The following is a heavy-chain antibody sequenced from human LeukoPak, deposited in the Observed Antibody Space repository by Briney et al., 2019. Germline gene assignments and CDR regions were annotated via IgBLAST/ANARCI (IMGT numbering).Heavy chain of an antibody. CDR1: GFTFSSYS. D-gene: IGHD1-26*01. V-gene: IGHV3-48*04. CDR2: ISNHDGKT. Sequence: SGGSLRLSCAVSGFTFSSYSINWVRQAPGKGLEWISYISNHDGKTYYADSVKGRFTISRDNAKNSLYLQMNSLTAEDTGVYYCARSTVGATWGDYWGQGTLVTVSS. J-gene: IGHJ4*02. CDR3: ARSTVGATWGDY.